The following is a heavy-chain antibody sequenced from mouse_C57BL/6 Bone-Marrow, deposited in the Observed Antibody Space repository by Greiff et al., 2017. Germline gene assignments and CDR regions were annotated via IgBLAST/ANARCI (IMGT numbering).Heavy chain of an antibody. D-gene: IGHD1-1*01. CDR2: ILPGSGST. Sequence: VQLQQSGAELMKPGASVKLSCKATGYTFTGYWIEWVKQRPGHGLEWIGEILPGSGSTNYNEKFKGKATFTADTSSNTAYMQLSSLTTEDSAIYYWARSALLLRYFAWFAYWGQGTLVTVSA. V-gene: IGHV1-9*01. CDR3: ARSALLLRYFAWFAY. CDR1: GYTFTGYW. J-gene: IGHJ3*01.